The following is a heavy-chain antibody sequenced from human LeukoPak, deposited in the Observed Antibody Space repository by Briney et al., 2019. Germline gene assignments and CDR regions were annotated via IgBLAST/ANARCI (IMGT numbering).Heavy chain of an antibody. CDR3: ARETAHYYDTSRGWFDP. J-gene: IGHJ5*02. V-gene: IGHV4-59*01. Sequence: PSETLSLTCTVSGGSISSYYWNWIRQPPGEGLEWIGYFHYSGTTNYNPSLKSRVTISVDTSKNQFSLKLSSVTAADTAVYYCARETAHYYDTSRGWFDPWGQGTLVTVSS. D-gene: IGHD3-22*01. CDR1: GGSISSYY. CDR2: FHYSGTT.